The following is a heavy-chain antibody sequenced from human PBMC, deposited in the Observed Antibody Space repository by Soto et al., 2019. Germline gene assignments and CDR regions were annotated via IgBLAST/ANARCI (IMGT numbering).Heavy chain of an antibody. V-gene: IGHV3-23*01. CDR3: AKSPGNNGYYSFXD. D-gene: IGHD3-22*01. Sequence: AASGFTFNSYAMNWVRQAPGKGLEWVSSISGSGGSTNYADSVKGRFTISRDASKNSLYLQMISLRAEDTAVYFCAKSPGNNGYYSFXDWGQGTLV. J-gene: IGHJ4*02. CDR2: ISGSGGST. CDR1: GFTFNSYA.